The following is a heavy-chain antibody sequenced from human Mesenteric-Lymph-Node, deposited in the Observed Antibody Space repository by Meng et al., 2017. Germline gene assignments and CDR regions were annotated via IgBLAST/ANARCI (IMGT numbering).Heavy chain of an antibody. V-gene: IGHV3-11*01. Sequence: GESLKISCAASGFTFSDYYMSWIRQAPGKGLEWVSYISSSGSTIYYADSVKGRFTISRDNAKNSLYLQMNSLRAEDTALYYCARDDYYDSSSAGFDYWGQGTLVTVSS. CDR1: GFTFSDYY. J-gene: IGHJ4*02. D-gene: IGHD3-22*01. CDR2: ISSSGSTI. CDR3: ARDDYYDSSSAGFDY.